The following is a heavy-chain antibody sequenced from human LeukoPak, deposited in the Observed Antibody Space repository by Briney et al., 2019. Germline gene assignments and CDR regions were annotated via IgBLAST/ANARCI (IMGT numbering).Heavy chain of an antibody. D-gene: IGHD1-26*01. CDR3: ASRGSYAY. CDR2: ISGSGGST. J-gene: IGHJ4*02. CDR1: GFTFSSYA. V-gene: IGHV3-23*01. Sequence: GGSLRLSCAASGFTFSSYAMSWVRQAPGKGLEWVSAISGSGGSTYYADSVKGRFTISRDNAKNSLYLQMNSLRDEDTAVYYCASRGSYAYWGQGTLVTVSS.